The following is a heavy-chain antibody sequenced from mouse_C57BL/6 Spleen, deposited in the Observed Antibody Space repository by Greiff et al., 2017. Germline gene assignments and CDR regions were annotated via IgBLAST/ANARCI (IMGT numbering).Heavy chain of an antibody. V-gene: IGHV5-17*01. J-gene: IGHJ4*01. D-gene: IGHD2-5*01. Sequence: EVKLMESGGGLVKPGGSLKLSCAASGFTFSDYGMHWVRQAPEKGLEWVAYISSGSSTIYYADTVKGRFTISRDNAKNTLFLQMTSLRYEDTAMYYCARSNYDAMDYWGQGTSVTVSS. CDR3: ARSNYDAMDY. CDR2: ISSGSSTI. CDR1: GFTFSDYG.